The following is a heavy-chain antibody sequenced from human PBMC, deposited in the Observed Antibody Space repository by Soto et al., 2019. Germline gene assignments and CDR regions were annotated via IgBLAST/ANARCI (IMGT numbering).Heavy chain of an antibody. V-gene: IGHV3-33*01. CDR2: IWYDGSNK. J-gene: IGHJ4*02. CDR1: GFTFSSYG. Sequence: GGSLRLSCAASGFTFSSYGMHWVRQAPGKGLEWVAVIWYDGSNKYYADSVQGRFTISRDNSKNTLYLQMNSLRAEDTAVYYCARDSQSCSGGSCYAFDYWGQGTLVTVSS. CDR3: ARDSQSCSGGSCYAFDY. D-gene: IGHD2-15*01.